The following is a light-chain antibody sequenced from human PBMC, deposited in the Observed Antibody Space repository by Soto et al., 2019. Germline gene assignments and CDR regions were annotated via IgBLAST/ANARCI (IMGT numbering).Light chain of an antibody. V-gene: IGKV1-17*01. CDR3: LQHDSNVWT. Sequence: DIQMTQSPSSLSASVGDRVTITCRASQDIQNALGWYQQKPGKAPKRLIYAASSLQSGVPSRFSGSRPGTEFTLTISSLQPEDFATYYCLQHDSNVWTFGQGTKVDIK. J-gene: IGKJ1*01. CDR2: AAS. CDR1: QDIQNA.